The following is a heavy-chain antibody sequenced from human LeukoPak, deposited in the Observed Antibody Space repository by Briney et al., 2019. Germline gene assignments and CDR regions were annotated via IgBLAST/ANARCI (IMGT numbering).Heavy chain of an antibody. J-gene: IGHJ4*02. D-gene: IGHD6-13*01. CDR2: ISAYNGNT. CDR3: ARSRESIAAAGTLDY. Sequence: ASVKVSCKASGYTSTSYGISWVRQAPGQGLEWMGWISAYNGNTNYAQKLQGRVTMTTDTSTSTAYMELRSLRSDDTAVYYCARSRESIAAAGTLDYWGQGTLVTVSS. V-gene: IGHV1-18*01. CDR1: GYTSTSYG.